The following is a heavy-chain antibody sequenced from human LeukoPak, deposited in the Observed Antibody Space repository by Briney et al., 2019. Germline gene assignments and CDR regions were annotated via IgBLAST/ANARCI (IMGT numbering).Heavy chain of an antibody. D-gene: IGHD3-22*01. V-gene: IGHV3-66*03. CDR1: GFTISNNE. Sequence: GGSLRLSCSASGFTISNNEMRWVRQAPGRGLEWVSSIGSSGDTASYADSVKGRFTISRDNSKNTLYLQMNSLRAEDTAVYYCARDRDSSGYPDDYWGQGTLVTVSS. CDR3: ARDRDSSGYPDDY. J-gene: IGHJ4*02. CDR2: IGSSGDTA.